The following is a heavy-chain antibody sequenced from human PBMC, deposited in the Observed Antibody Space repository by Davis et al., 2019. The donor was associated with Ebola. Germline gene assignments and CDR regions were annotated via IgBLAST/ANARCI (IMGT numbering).Heavy chain of an antibody. CDR3: AKHSLTMIVVVITAPFDY. Sequence: GESLKISCAASGFTFDNYAMSWVRQAPGKGLEWVSAIIGSGGSTYYADSVKGRFTISRDNSKNTLYLQTDSLRAEDTAVYYCAKHSLTMIVVVITAPFDYWGQGTLVTVSS. CDR2: IIGSGGST. CDR1: GFTFDNYA. V-gene: IGHV3-23*01. J-gene: IGHJ4*02. D-gene: IGHD3-22*01.